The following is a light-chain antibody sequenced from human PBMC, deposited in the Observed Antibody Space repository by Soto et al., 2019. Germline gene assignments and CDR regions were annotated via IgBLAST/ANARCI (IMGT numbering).Light chain of an antibody. V-gene: IGLV2-14*01. J-gene: IGLJ1*01. Sequence: QSVLTQPASVSGSPGQSITISCTGTSSDVGGYNYVSWYQQHPGKAPKLMIFDVSNRPSGVSNRFSGSKSGNTASLTISGLQPEDEADYYCSSYTSSSTLYVFGPGTKVTVL. CDR3: SSYTSSSTLYV. CDR1: SSDVGGYNY. CDR2: DVS.